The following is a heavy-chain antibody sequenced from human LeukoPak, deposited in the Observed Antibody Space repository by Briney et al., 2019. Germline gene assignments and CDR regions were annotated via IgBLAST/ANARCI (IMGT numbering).Heavy chain of an antibody. CDR3: ARDRYYYDSSGYYRLDY. CDR2: IYYSGST. Sequence: SETLSLTCTVSGGSISSYYWSWIRQPPGKGLEWIGYIYYSGSTNYNPSLKSRVTMSVDTSKNQFSLKLSSVTAADTAVYYCARDRYYYDSSGYYRLDYWGQGTLVTVSS. D-gene: IGHD3-22*01. J-gene: IGHJ4*02. CDR1: GGSISSYY. V-gene: IGHV4-59*12.